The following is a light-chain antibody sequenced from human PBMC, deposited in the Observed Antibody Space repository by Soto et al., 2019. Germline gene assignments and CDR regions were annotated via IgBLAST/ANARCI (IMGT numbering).Light chain of an antibody. Sequence: QSALTQPPSASGSLGQSVTISCTGTIGDIGSYYYVSWYQQHPGKAPKLIIYEVSERPFGVPDRFSGSKSGNTASLTVSGLQAEDEADYYCSSYAGSNNLVFGGGTKLTVL. J-gene: IGLJ3*02. CDR3: SSYAGSNNLV. V-gene: IGLV2-8*01. CDR2: EVS. CDR1: IGDIGSYYY.